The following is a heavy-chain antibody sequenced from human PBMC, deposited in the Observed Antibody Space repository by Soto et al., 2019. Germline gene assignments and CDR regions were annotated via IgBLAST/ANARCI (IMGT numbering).Heavy chain of an antibody. V-gene: IGHV1-69*04. CDR2: IIPILGIA. CDR1: GGTFSSYT. D-gene: IGHD3-10*01. Sequence: SVKVSCKASGGTFSSYTISWVRQAPGQGLEWMGRIIPILGIANYAQKFQGRVTITADKSTSTAYMELSSLRSDDTAVYYCARDYYGSGSYGLHYYYYYGMDVWGQGTTVTVSS. CDR3: ARDYYGSGSYGLHYYYYYGMDV. J-gene: IGHJ6*02.